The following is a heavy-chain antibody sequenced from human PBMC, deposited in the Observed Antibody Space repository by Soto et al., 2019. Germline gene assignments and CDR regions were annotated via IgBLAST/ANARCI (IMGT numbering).Heavy chain of an antibody. CDR2: ISYDGTEE. CDR1: GFTFSSFG. J-gene: IGHJ4*01. CDR3: AKGRFDVVTISPFDH. V-gene: IGHV3-30*18. Sequence: GGSLRLSCAASGFTFSSFGMHWVRQAPGKGLEWVAVISYDGTEENYADSVKGRATVSRDNSKNTVYLQMNRLRGDDSAIYYCAKGRFDVVTISPFDHWGQGTLVTVSS. D-gene: IGHD3-3*02.